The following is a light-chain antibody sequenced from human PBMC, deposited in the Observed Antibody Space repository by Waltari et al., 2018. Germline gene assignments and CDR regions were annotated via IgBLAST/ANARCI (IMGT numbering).Light chain of an antibody. J-gene: IGKJ4*01. CDR2: KAS. CDR3: QQYNSYTLLS. Sequence: DIQMTQSPSTLSASVGDRVIFSCRASQSISKWLAWYQQKPGKAPKLLIYKASTLESGVPSGFRGSGSGTEFTLTISSLQPEDFATYYCQQYNSYTLLSFGGGTKVEIK. CDR1: QSISKW. V-gene: IGKV1-5*03.